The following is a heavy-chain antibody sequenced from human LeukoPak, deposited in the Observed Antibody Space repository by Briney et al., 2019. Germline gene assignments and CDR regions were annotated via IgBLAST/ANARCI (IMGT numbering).Heavy chain of an antibody. CDR1: GYRFTTYW. V-gene: IGHV5-51*01. Sequence: KCGGSLQISCKGSGYRFTTYWIGWVRPMPGKGLECLGVIYPGDSDTRYSPSFQGQVTISADKSISTAYLQWSSLKASDTAIYYCARYPKNYYHVTSYFDLWGQGTLVTVSS. CDR3: ARYPKNYYHVTSYFDL. J-gene: IGHJ4*02. CDR2: IYPGDSDT. D-gene: IGHD3-10*01.